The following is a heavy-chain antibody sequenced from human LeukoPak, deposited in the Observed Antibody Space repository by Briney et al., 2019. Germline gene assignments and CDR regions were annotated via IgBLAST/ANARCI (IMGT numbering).Heavy chain of an antibody. CDR2: ISYDGSNK. CDR1: GFTFSSYA. CDR3: ARGELTVTTDY. V-gene: IGHV3-30-3*01. J-gene: IGHJ4*02. D-gene: IGHD4-17*01. Sequence: GGSLRLSCAASGFTFSSYAMHWVRQAPGKGLEWVAVISYDGSNKYYADSVKGRFTISRDNSKNTLYLQMNSLRAEDTAVYYCARGELTVTTDYWGQGTLVTVSS.